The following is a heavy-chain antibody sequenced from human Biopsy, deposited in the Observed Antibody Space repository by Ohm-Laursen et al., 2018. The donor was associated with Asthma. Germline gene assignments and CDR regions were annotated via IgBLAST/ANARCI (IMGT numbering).Heavy chain of an antibody. J-gene: IGHJ5*02. D-gene: IGHD3-9*01. CDR1: GFSLRTPGVG. CDR3: ALSQDSGFDDHSPSWFDP. Sequence: PTQTLTLTRSFSGFSLRTPGVGVGWIRQSPGKALEWLALIYWDDYNLFRPSLKRRLTITKDPSKNQAVLTMTKMDPVDSGTYYCALSQDSGFDDHSPSWFDPWGQGTLVTVSS. V-gene: IGHV2-5*02. CDR2: IYWDDYN.